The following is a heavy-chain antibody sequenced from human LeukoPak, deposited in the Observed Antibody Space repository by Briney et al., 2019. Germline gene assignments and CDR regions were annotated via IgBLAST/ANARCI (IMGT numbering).Heavy chain of an antibody. D-gene: IGHD2-2*01. CDR3: ARPASYCSSTSCSAP. CDR1: GGSISTYY. J-gene: IGHJ5*02. CDR2: IYYSGIT. V-gene: IGHV4-59*12. Sequence: SETLSLTCTVSGGSISTYYWSWVRQPPGKGLEWIAYIYYSGITNYNPSLKSRVTISVDTSKNQFSLKLSSVTAADTAVYYCARPASYCSSTSCSAPWGQGTLVTVSS.